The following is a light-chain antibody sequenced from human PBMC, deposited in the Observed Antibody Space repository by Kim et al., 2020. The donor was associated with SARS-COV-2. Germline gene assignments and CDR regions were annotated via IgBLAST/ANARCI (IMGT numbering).Light chain of an antibody. J-gene: IGKJ1*01. CDR1: HTITINY. V-gene: IGKV3-20*01. CDR2: GVS. CDR3: QQYVVSPRT. Sequence: EIVLTQSPGTLSLSPGETATLSCRASHTITINYLAWYQQKPGRAPRILIYGVSSRATGIPDSFSGRGSGTDFTLTISRLEPDDSSVYYCQQYVVSPRTFGQGTKVDIK.